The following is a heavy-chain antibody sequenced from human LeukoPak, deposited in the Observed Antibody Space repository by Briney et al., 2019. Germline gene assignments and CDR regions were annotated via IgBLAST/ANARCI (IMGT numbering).Heavy chain of an antibody. CDR2: IYHSGST. Sequence: SETLSLTCTVSGGSISSYYWSWIRQPPGKGLQWIGSIYHSGSTYYNPSLKSRVTISVDTSKNQFSLKLNSVSATDTAVYYCARDRGFGESYPGMTYFDYWGQGTLVTVSS. D-gene: IGHD3-10*01. CDR3: ARDRGFGESYPGMTYFDY. V-gene: IGHV4-38-2*02. J-gene: IGHJ4*02. CDR1: GGSISSYY.